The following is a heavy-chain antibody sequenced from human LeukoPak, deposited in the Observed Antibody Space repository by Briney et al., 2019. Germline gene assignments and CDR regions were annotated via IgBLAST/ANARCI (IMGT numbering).Heavy chain of an antibody. Sequence: PGGSLRLSCVASGFTFSSYAMHWVRQAPGKGLEWVAVISYDGSNKYYADSVKGRFTISRDNSKNTLYLQMNSLRAEDTAVYYCARVGYSDAFDIWGQGTMVTVSS. D-gene: IGHD5-18*01. CDR2: ISYDGSNK. J-gene: IGHJ3*02. V-gene: IGHV3-30-3*01. CDR3: ARVGYSDAFDI. CDR1: GFTFSSYA.